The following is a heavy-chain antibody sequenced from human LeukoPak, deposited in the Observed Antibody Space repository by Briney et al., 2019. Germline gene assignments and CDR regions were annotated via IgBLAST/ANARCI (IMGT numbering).Heavy chain of an antibody. CDR1: GFIVSSNY. CDR2: IYSDGGT. Sequence: GGSLRLSCAASGFIVSSNYMSWVRQAPGKELEWVSVIYSDGGTYYADSVKGRFTISRDNSKNMLYLQMNSLRAEDTAVYYCARRLLTGYYEFWGQGTLVTVSS. CDR3: ARRLLTGYYEF. J-gene: IGHJ4*02. V-gene: IGHV3-66*01. D-gene: IGHD3-9*01.